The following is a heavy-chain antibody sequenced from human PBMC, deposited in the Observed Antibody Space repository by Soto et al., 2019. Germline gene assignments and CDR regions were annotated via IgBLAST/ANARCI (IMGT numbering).Heavy chain of an antibody. CDR3: ARHPVSGDYAGFVV. CDR1: GYSFTTYW. Sequence: GESRKISCKGSGYSFTTYWIGWVRQMPGEGLEWMGIIYLGDSDTRYSPSFQGQVTISADKSISTAFLQWSSLKASDTAMYYCARHPVSGDYAGFVVWGQGTTVTVSS. V-gene: IGHV5-51*01. CDR2: IYLGDSDT. D-gene: IGHD4-17*01. J-gene: IGHJ6*02.